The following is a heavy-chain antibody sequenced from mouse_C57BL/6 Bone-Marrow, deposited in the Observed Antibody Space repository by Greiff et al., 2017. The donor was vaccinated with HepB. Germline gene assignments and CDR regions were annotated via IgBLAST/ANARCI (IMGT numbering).Heavy chain of an antibody. CDR2: INPGSGGT. CDR3: ARGTVVRNPYFDY. V-gene: IGHV1-54*01. D-gene: IGHD1-1*01. CDR1: GYAFTNYL. J-gene: IGHJ2*01. Sequence: QVQLQQSGAELVRPGTSVKVSCKASGYAFTNYLIEWVKQRPGQGLEWIGVINPGSGGTNYNEKFKGKATLTADKSSSTAYMQLSSLTSEDSAVYFCARGTVVRNPYFDYWGQGTTLTVSS.